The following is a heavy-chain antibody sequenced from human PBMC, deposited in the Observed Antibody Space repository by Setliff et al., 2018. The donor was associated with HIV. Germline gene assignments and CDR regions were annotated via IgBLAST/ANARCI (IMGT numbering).Heavy chain of an antibody. J-gene: IGHJ4*02. D-gene: IGHD6-25*01. CDR3: VRYIGAAAGYIDH. CDR1: GYSFVDFW. V-gene: IGHV5-51*01. CDR2: IYPGDSDS. Sequence: GESLKISCHLSGYSFVDFWIGWVRQMPGKGLEWVGFIYPGDSDSRYSPSFRGQVTISADKSTTTAYLDWARLKASDTAMYYCVRYIGAAAGYIDHWGQGTLVTVPQ.